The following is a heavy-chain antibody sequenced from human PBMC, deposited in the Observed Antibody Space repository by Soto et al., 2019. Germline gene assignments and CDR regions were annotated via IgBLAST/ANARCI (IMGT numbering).Heavy chain of an antibody. CDR3: ARGYWFYHIFTGYPQPYLDT. CDR2: IYYSGST. V-gene: IGHV4-59*01. D-gene: IGHD3-9*01. J-gene: IGHJ4*02. CDR1: GGSISSYY. Sequence: SETLSLTCTVSGGSISSYYWSWIRQPPGKGLEWIGYIYYSGSTNYNPSLKSRVTISVDTSKNQFSLKPSSVTAADTAVYYCARGYWFYHIFTGYPQPYLDTWGQGTLVPVSP.